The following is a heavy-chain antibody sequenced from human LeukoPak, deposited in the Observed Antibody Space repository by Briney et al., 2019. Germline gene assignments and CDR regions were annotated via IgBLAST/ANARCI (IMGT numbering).Heavy chain of an antibody. CDR1: GGSISSSSYY. D-gene: IGHD3-10*01. CDR3: ARTVWFGESNEYYYYYYYMDV. J-gene: IGHJ6*03. CDR2: IYYSGST. V-gene: IGHV4-39*07. Sequence: SETLSLTCTVSGGSISSSSYYWGWIRQPPGKGLEWIGSIYYSGSTNYNPSLKSRVTISVDTSKNQFSLKLSSVTAADTAVYYCARTVWFGESNEYYYYYYYMDVWGKGTTVTVSS.